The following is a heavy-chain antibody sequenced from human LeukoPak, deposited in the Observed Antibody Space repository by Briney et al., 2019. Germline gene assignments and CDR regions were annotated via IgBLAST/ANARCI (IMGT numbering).Heavy chain of an antibody. CDR1: GGSISSGTYY. CDR3: AREGSGYSTNFDY. V-gene: IGHV4-39*07. D-gene: IGHD3-3*01. CDR2: IHYRGTT. Sequence: PSETLSLTCTVSGGSISSGTYYWSWIRQPAGKGLEWIGSIHYRGTTYYNPSLLSRGTISVDTSKNQFSLKLNSVTAADTAVYFCAREGSGYSTNFDYWGQGTLVTVSS. J-gene: IGHJ4*02.